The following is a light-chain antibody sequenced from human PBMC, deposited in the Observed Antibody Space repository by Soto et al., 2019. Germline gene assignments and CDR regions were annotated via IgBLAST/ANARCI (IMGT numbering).Light chain of an antibody. V-gene: IGLV2-14*01. CDR1: SNDIGNYNY. CDR2: DVS. Sequence: QSALTQPASVAGSPGQSITISCTGTSNDIGNYNYVSWYQQHPGKAPKLMIFDVSNRPSGVSNRFSGSKSGNTASLTISGLQAEDEAEYYCSSFVSSSTPFYVFGTGTKVTVL. J-gene: IGLJ1*01. CDR3: SSFVSSSTPFYV.